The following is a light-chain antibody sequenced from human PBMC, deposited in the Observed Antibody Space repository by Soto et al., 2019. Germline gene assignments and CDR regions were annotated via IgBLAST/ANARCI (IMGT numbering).Light chain of an antibody. J-gene: IGKJ3*01. CDR3: QQYNNWPPFT. Sequence: EIGMTQSPATLSVSPGERVTLSCRASQSVSSSLAWYQQKPGQAPRLLIYGAYTRATGIPARFSGSGSGTEFTLTISSLQSEDFAVYYCQQYNNWPPFTFGPGTTVDIK. CDR2: GAY. V-gene: IGKV3-15*01. CDR1: QSVSSS.